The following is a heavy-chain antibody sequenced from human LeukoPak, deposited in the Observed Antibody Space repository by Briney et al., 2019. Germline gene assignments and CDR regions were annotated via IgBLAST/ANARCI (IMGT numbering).Heavy chain of an antibody. CDR1: GFTFVDYT. CDR3: ATSSRSASDV. J-gene: IGHJ3*01. Sequence: GGSLRLSCAASGFTFVDYTMHWVGQAPGRGLEWVSLISWDGGSTYYAGSVKGRFTISRDNGENSLYLQMNSLRAEDTALYYCATSSRSASDVCGPGKMVTVSS. CDR2: ISWDGGST. V-gene: IGHV3-43*01.